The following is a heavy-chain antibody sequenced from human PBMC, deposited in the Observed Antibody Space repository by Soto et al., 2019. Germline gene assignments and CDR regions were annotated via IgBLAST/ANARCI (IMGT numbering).Heavy chain of an antibody. CDR2: FDPEDGET. J-gene: IGHJ3*02. V-gene: IGHV1-24*01. CDR1: GYTLTELS. Sequence: ASVKVSCKVSGYTLTELSMHWVRQAPGKGLEWMGGFDPEDGETIYAQKFQGRVTMTEDTSTDTAYMELSSLRSEDTAVYYCATLPYCSGGSCYLMGAFDIWGQGTMVTVSS. D-gene: IGHD2-15*01. CDR3: ATLPYCSGGSCYLMGAFDI.